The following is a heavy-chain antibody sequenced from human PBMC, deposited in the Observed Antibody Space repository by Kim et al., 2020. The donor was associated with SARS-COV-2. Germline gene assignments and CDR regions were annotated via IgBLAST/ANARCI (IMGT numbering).Heavy chain of an antibody. V-gene: IGHV3-23*01. D-gene: IGHD2-21*01. CDR3: AKAIGDNNSFDS. CDR1: GFAINNYA. Sequence: GGSLRLSCVASGFAINNYAMGWVRQAPGKGLEWVAVSGTLTEYADSVTGRLTISRDNSRNTVYLQMNSLRVDDTAIYFCAKAIGDNNSFDSWGQGTLVTVSS. J-gene: IGHJ4*02. CDR2: VSGTLT.